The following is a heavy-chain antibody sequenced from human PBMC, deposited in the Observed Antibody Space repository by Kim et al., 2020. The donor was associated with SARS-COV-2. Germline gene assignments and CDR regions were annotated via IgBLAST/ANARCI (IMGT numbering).Heavy chain of an antibody. D-gene: IGHD3-22*01. CDR3: ARRPHDSSGYVDC. V-gene: IGHV4-39*01. Sequence: SETLSLSCTVSGGSISNSFNYWGWIRQRPGKGLEWIGSVYHSGSTYDSPALKSRVTVSVDTSKNQFSLKVTSVTAADTAVYFCARRPHDSSGYVDCWGQGILVTVSS. CDR1: GGSISNSFNY. CDR2: VYHSGST. J-gene: IGHJ1*01.